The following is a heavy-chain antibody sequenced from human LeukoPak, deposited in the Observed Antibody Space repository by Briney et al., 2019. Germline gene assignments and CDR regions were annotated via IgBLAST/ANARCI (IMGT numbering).Heavy chain of an antibody. V-gene: IGHV1-18*01. CDR3: ARDSVPYYYDSSGFDY. J-gene: IGHJ4*02. Sequence: ASVKVSCKASGYTFTSYGISWVRQAPGQGLEWMGWISAYNGNTNYAQKLQGRVTMTTDTSTSTAYMELRSLRSDDTAVYYCARDSVPYYYDSSGFDYWGQETLVTVSS. CDR2: ISAYNGNT. D-gene: IGHD3-22*01. CDR1: GYTFTSYG.